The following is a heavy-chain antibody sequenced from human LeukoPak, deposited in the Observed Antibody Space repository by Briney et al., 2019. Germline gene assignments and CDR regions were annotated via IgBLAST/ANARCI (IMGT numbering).Heavy chain of an antibody. CDR1: GYSLTSYW. CDR3: ARRMGYSGYDYPAWFDY. V-gene: IGHV5-51*01. CDR2: IYPGDSDT. J-gene: IGHJ4*02. D-gene: IGHD5-12*01. Sequence: GESLKISCKGSGYSLTSYWIGWVRQMPGKGLEWMGIIYPGDSDTRYSPSFQGQVTISADKSISTAYLQWSSLKASDTAMYYCARRMGYSGYDYPAWFDYWGQGTLVTVSS.